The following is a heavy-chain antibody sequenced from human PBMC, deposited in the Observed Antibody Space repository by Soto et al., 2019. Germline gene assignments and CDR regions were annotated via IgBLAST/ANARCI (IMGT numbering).Heavy chain of an antibody. V-gene: IGHV4-31*01. CDR1: GGSISSGGYY. Sequence: SETLSLTCTVSGGSISSGGYYWTWIRQHPGKGLEWIGYIYYSGRTYYNPSLKSLLIISVDTSKNQFSLKLSSVTAADTAVYYCARTYSSSDSRYFDYWGQGTLVTVSS. CDR3: ARTYSSSDSRYFDY. J-gene: IGHJ4*02. D-gene: IGHD6-13*01. CDR2: IYYSGRT.